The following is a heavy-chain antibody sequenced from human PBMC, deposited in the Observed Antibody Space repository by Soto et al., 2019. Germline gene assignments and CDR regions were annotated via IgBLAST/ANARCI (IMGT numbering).Heavy chain of an antibody. CDR3: ARMYYYGSGRPRWFDF. CDR1: GGSMTSWF. Sequence: SETLSLTCTVSGGSMTSWFWSWIRQPPGKRLEWIGYFYKSGSPNYNPSLKSRVSISVDTSKSQFSLKVSSLTAADTAVYYCARMYYYGSGRPRWFDFWREGTLVTVSS. J-gene: IGHJ5*01. D-gene: IGHD3-10*01. V-gene: IGHV4-59*01. CDR2: FYKSGSP.